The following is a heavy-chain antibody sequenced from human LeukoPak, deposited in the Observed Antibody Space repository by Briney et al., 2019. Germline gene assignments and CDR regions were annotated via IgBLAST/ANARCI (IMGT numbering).Heavy chain of an antibody. CDR3: ASLLSSGWYLENY. J-gene: IGHJ4*02. D-gene: IGHD6-19*01. Sequence: PGGSLRLSCAASGFTFSSYSMNWVRQAPGKGLEWVSYISSSSTIYYADSVKGRFTISRDNAKNSLYLQMNSLRAEDTAVYYCASLLSSGWYLENYWGQGTLVTVSS. V-gene: IGHV3-48*01. CDR2: ISSSSTI. CDR1: GFTFSSYS.